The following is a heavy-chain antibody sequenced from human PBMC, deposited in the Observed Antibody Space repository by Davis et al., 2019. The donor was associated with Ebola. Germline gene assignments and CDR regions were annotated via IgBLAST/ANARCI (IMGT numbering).Heavy chain of an antibody. V-gene: IGHV4-34*01. CDR2: INHSGST. D-gene: IGHD5-12*01. J-gene: IGHJ4*02. CDR1: GGSISSYY. CDR3: ARDRYSDY. Sequence: SETLSLTCTVSGGSISSYYWSWIRQPPGKGLEWIGEINHSGSTNYNPSLKSRVTISVDTSKNQFSLKLSSVTAADTAVYYCARDRYSDYWGQGSLVIVSS.